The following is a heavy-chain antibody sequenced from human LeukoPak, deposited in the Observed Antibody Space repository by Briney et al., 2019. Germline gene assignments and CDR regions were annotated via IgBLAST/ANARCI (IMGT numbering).Heavy chain of an antibody. D-gene: IGHD3-10*01. V-gene: IGHV4-39*07. CDR3: ARDRGRRFRFDY. J-gene: IGHJ4*02. CDR1: GGSISSSSYY. CDR2: IYYSGSA. Sequence: SETLSLTCTVSGGSISSSSYYWGWIRQPPGKGLEWIGSIYYSGSAYYNPSLKSRVTISVDTSKNQFSLKLSSVTAADTAVYYCARDRGRRFRFDYWGQGTLVTVSS.